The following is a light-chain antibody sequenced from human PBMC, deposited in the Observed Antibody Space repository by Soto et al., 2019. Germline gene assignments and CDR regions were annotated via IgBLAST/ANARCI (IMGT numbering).Light chain of an antibody. CDR1: QNINTW. CDR3: QQYNVYST. CDR2: KAS. Sequence: DIQMTQSPSTLSSSVVDIVPRTFRASQNINTWLAWLQQKPGKAPNLLIYKASSLQSGVPSRFSGSGSGTEFTLTISSLQPDDFATYYCQQYNVYSTFGGGTKVDIK. V-gene: IGKV1-5*03. J-gene: IGKJ4*01.